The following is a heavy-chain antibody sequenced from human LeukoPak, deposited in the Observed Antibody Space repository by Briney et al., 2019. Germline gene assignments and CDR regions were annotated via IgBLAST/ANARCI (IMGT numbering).Heavy chain of an antibody. CDR2: IKRKTDGGTT. J-gene: IGHJ4*02. Sequence: PSETLSLTCTASGFTFSNAWMNWVRQAPGKGLEWVGRIKRKTDGGTTDYAAPVKGRFTISRDDSKNTLYLQMNSLKTEDTAVYYCTTYYYDGSGQIYFGYWGQGTLVTVSS. V-gene: IGHV3-15*07. D-gene: IGHD3-22*01. CDR1: GFTFSNAW. CDR3: TTYYYDGSGQIYFGY.